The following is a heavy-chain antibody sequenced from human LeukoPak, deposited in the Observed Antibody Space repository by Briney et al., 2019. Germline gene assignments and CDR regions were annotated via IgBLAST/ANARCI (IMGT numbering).Heavy chain of an antibody. CDR1: GFTFSSYA. Sequence: GGSLRLSCAASGFTFSSYAMSWVRQAPGKGLEWVSAISGSGGSTYYADSVKGRFTISRDNSKNTLYLRMNSLRAEDTAVYYCAKDRFRIEIEQWLPIFDYWGQGTLVTVPS. D-gene: IGHD6-19*01. V-gene: IGHV3-23*01. CDR2: ISGSGGST. CDR3: AKDRFRIEIEQWLPIFDY. J-gene: IGHJ4*02.